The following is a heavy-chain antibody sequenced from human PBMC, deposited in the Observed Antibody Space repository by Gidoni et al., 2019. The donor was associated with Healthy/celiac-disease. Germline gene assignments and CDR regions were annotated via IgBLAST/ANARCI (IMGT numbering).Heavy chain of an antibody. CDR3: ARADYGDYSFDY. CDR1: GGSISSSNW. J-gene: IGHJ4*02. CDR2: IYHSGST. V-gene: IGHV4-4*02. D-gene: IGHD4-17*01. Sequence: QVQLQESAPGLVKPSGTLSLTCAASGGSISSSNWWSWVRQLPGKELEWIEEIYHSGSTNYNPSLKSRVTISVDKSKNQFSLKLSSVTAADTAVYYCARADYGDYSFDYWGQGTLVTVSS.